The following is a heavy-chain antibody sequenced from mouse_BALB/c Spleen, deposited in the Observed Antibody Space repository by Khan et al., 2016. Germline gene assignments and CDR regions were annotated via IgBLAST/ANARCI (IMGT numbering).Heavy chain of an antibody. CDR3: SSTFWYFDV. J-gene: IGHJ1*01. CDR2: INPDSSTI. CDR1: GFDFSRYW. V-gene: IGHV4-1*02. Sequence: EVKLLESGGGLVQPGGSLKLSCAASGFDFSRYWMSWVRQAPGKGLEWIGEINPDSSTINYTPSLKDKFIISRDNAKKTLYLQMSKVRSEDTSLDYGSSTFWYFDVWGAGTTVTVSS.